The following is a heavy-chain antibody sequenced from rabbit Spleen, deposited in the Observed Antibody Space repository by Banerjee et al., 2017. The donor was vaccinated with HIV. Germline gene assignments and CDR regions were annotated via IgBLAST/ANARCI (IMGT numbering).Heavy chain of an antibody. Sequence: QSLEESGGDLVKPGASLTLTCTASGFSFSSSDWIYWVRQAPGKGLEWIGCIYTGSGSTYYASWAKGRFTISKTSSTTVTLKMTSLTAADTATYFCARDTSSSFSSYGMDLWGPGTLVTVS. V-gene: IGHV1S40*01. CDR1: GFSFSSSDW. J-gene: IGHJ6*01. CDR2: IYTGSGST. D-gene: IGHD1-1*01. CDR3: ARDTSSSFSSYGMDL.